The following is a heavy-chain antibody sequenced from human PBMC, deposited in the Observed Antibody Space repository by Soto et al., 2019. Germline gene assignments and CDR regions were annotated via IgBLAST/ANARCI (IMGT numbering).Heavy chain of an antibody. D-gene: IGHD6-13*01. J-gene: IGHJ3*02. Sequence: ASVKVSCKASGGTFSSYAISWVRQAPGQGLEWMGGIIPIFGTANYAQKFQGRVTITADESTSTAYMELSSLRSEDTAVYYCARILGVPTAAGNDAFDIWGQGTTVTVSS. CDR1: GGTFSSYA. V-gene: IGHV1-69*13. CDR3: ARILGVPTAAGNDAFDI. CDR2: IIPIFGTA.